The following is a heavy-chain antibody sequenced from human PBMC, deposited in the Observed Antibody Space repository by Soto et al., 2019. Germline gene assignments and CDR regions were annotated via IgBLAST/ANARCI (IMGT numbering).Heavy chain of an antibody. Sequence: QVQLVQSGAEVKKPGASVKVSCKASGYTFTSYYMHWVRQAPGRGLEWMGIINPSGGSTSYAQKFQGRVTMTRDTSTSTVYMELSSLRSEDTAVYYCAREVRIAVAGYGMDVWGQGTTVTVSS. J-gene: IGHJ6*02. CDR1: GYTFTSYY. D-gene: IGHD6-19*01. V-gene: IGHV1-46*01. CDR3: AREVRIAVAGYGMDV. CDR2: INPSGGST.